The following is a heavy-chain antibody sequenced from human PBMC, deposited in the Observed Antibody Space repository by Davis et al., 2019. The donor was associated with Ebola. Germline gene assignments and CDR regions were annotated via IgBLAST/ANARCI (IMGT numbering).Heavy chain of an antibody. CDR2: IWYDGSNK. J-gene: IGHJ5*02. CDR1: GFTFSSYG. Sequence: GGSLRLSCAASGFTFSSYGMHWVRQAPGKGLEWVAVIWYDGSNKYYADSVKGRFTISRDNSKNTLYLQMNSLRAEDTAVYYCARGKGILYSNWFDPWGQGTLVTVSS. D-gene: IGHD2-8*01. V-gene: IGHV3-33*01. CDR3: ARGKGILYSNWFDP.